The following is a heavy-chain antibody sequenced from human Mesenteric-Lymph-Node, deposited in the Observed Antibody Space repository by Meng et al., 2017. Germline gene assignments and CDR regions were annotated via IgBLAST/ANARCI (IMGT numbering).Heavy chain of an antibody. CDR2: IYHSGNT. CDR1: GGSISSGGYS. J-gene: IGHJ5*02. Sequence: LQLPQPSSGLVKPSQHRSRTCAVSGGSISSGGYSWSWIRQPPGKGLEWIGHIYHSGNTYYNPSLKSRVTMSVDRSKNQFSLKLNSVTAADTAVYYCARGGYDLNWFDPWGQGTLVTVSS. D-gene: IGHD2-15*01. CDR3: ARGGYDLNWFDP. V-gene: IGHV4-30-2*01.